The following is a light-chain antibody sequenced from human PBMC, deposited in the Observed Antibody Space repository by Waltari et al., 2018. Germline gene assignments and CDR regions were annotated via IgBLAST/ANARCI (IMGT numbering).Light chain of an antibody. V-gene: IGKV1-12*01. CDR1: QDIGNR. J-gene: IGKJ3*01. Sequence: ITCRASQDIGNRLAWYQQKPGKAPNLLIYGTSSLQTGVPSRFSGSGSGTEFTLTISSLQPEDFGTYYCQQGNSFPITFGPGTKVEIK. CDR3: QQGNSFPIT. CDR2: GTS.